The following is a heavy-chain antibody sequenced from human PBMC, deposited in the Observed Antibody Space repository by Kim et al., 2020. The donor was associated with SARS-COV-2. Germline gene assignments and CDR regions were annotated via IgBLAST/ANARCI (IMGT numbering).Heavy chain of an antibody. CDR3: AKVGSSGYLYNWFDP. V-gene: IGHV3-9*01. CDR2: ISWNSGSI. Sequence: GGSLRLSCAASGFTFDDYAMHWVRQAPGKGLEWVSGISWNSGSIGYADSVKGRFTISRDNAKNSLYLQMNSLRAEDTALYYCAKVGSSGYLYNWFDPWGQGTLVTVSS. D-gene: IGHD3-22*01. CDR1: GFTFDDYA. J-gene: IGHJ5*02.